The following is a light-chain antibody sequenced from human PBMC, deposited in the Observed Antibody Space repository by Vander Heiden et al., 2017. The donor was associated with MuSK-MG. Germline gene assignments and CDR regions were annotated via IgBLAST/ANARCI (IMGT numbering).Light chain of an antibody. CDR3: QQHNSYSWT. CDR2: DAS. J-gene: IGKJ1*01. V-gene: IGKV1-5*01. Sequence: DIQMTQSPSTLSASVGDRVTITCRASQSISSWLAWYQQKPGKAPKLLIYDASSLESGVPSRFSGSGSGTEFTLTRSSLQPDDVATYYCQQHNSYSWTFGQGTKVEIK. CDR1: QSISSW.